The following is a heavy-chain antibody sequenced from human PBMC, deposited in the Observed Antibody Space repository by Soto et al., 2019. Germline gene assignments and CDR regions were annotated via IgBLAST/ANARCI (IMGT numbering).Heavy chain of an antibody. V-gene: IGHV3-23*01. D-gene: IGHD6-19*01. CDR1: GFTFSSYA. J-gene: IGHJ4*02. CDR3: AKRDHSSGWYLSGYFDY. CDR2: ISGSGGST. Sequence: EVQLLESGGGLVQPGGSLRLSCAASGFTFSSYAMSWVRQAPGKGLEWVSAISGSGGSTYYADSVKGRFTISRDNSKNTLYLQMNSLRAEDTAVYYCAKRDHSSGWYLSGYFDYWGQGTLVTVSS.